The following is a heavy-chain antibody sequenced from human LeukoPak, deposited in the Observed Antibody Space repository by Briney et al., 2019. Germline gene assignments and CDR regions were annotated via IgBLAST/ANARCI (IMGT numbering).Heavy chain of an antibody. D-gene: IGHD3-22*01. V-gene: IGHV3-23*01. CDR2: ISGSGDNT. J-gene: IGHJ4*02. CDR1: GFTFSSYA. Sequence: PGGSLRPSCAVSGFTFSSYAMSWVRQAPGKGLEWVSGISGSGDNTYYADSVKGRFTISRDNSKNTLYVQVNSLGTEDTAAYYCAKGSNYDSSGSFYFDYWGQGTLVTVSS. CDR3: AKGSNYDSSGSFYFDY.